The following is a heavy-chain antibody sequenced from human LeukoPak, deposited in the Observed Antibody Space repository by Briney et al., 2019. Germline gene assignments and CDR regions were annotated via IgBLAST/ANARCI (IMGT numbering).Heavy chain of an antibody. CDR2: INPSGGST. CDR1: GGTFSSYA. D-gene: IGHD6-19*01. CDR3: ARDSGWPLLYYFDY. V-gene: IGHV1-46*01. J-gene: IGHJ4*02. Sequence: ASVKVSCKASGGTFSSYAISWVRQAPGQGLEWMGIINPSGGSTSYAQKFQGRVTMTRDTSTSTVYMELSSLRSEDTAVYYCARDSGWPLLYYFDYWGQGTLVTVSS.